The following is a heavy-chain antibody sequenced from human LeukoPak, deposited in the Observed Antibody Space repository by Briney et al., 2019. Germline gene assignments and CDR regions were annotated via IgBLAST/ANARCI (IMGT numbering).Heavy chain of an antibody. J-gene: IGHJ6*03. CDR2: IKQDGSEK. CDR3: ARHTVTYYYYYMGV. CDR1: GFTFSSYW. D-gene: IGHD4-17*01. Sequence: PGGSLRLSCAASGFTFSSYWMSWVRQAPGKGLEWVANIKQDGSEKYYVDSVKGRFTISRDNAKNSLYLQMNSLRAEDTAVYYCARHTVTYYYYYMGVWGKGTTVTVSS. V-gene: IGHV3-7*01.